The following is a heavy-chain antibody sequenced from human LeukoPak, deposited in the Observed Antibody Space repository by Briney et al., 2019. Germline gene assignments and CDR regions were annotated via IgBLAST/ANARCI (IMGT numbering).Heavy chain of an antibody. CDR3: ARSCDDSSGWDDAFDI. Sequence: SETLSLTCAVSGGSISSGGYSWNWIRQPPGKGLEWIGYIFYSGSTYYNPSLKSRLTISVDTSKNQFSLTLSSLTAADTAVYYCARSCDDSSGWDDAFDIWGQGTMVTVSS. CDR1: GGSISSGGYS. V-gene: IGHV4-30-4*07. J-gene: IGHJ3*02. D-gene: IGHD3-22*01. CDR2: IFYSGST.